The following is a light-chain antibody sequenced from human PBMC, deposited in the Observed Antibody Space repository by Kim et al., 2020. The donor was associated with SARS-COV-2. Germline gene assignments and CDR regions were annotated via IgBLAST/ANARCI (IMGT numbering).Light chain of an antibody. J-gene: IGKJ4*01. V-gene: IGKV1-9*01. CDR2: AAS. CDR3: QQLNSYPRT. CDR1: QGISSY. Sequence: ASVGDIVTITCRASQGISSYLAWYQQKPGRAPNLLIYAASTLLSGVPSRFSGSGSGTEFTLTISSLQPEDFATYYCQQLNSYPRTFGGGTKVDIK.